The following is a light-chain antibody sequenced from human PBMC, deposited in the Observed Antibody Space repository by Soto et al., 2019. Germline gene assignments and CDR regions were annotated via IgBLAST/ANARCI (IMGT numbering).Light chain of an antibody. V-gene: IGKV3-15*01. J-gene: IGKJ1*01. CDR2: GAS. CDR1: QSVSSN. CDR3: QQYNNWPPGT. Sequence: EIVMTQSPATLSVSPGERATLSCRASQSVSSNLAWYQQKPGQAPRLLIYGASTRATGIPARFSGSGSGTEFTFTICSLQSEDFAVYYCQQYNNWPPGTFGQGTKVEIK.